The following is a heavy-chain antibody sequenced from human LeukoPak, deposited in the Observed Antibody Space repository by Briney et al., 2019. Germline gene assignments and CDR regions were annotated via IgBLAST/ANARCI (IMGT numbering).Heavy chain of an antibody. J-gene: IGHJ5*02. CDR3: AKLLIGSYRAFWFDP. CDR1: GFTFSSYA. V-gene: IGHV3-23*01. D-gene: IGHD1-26*01. Sequence: GRSLRLSCAASGFTFSSYAMHWVRQAPGKGLEWVSAISGSGGSTYYADSVKGRFTISRDNSKNTLYLQMNSLRAEDTAVYYCAKLLIGSYRAFWFDPWGQGTLVTVSS. CDR2: ISGSGGST.